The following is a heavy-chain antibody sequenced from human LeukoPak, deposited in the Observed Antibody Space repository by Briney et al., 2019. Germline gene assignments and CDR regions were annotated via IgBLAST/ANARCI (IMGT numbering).Heavy chain of an antibody. CDR3: ARTPLNYDSSGYYLGFDY. V-gene: IGHV1-3*03. D-gene: IGHD3-22*01. CDR2: INAGNGNT. J-gene: IGHJ4*02. CDR1: GYTFTSYG. Sequence: ASVKVSCKASGYTFTSYGISWVRQAPGQGLEWMGWINAGNGNTKYSQEFQGRVTITRDTSASTAYMELSSLRSEDMAVYYCARTPLNYDSSGYYLGFDYWGQGTLVTVSS.